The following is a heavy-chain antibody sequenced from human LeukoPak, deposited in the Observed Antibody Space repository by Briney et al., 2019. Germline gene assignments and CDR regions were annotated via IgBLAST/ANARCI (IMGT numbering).Heavy chain of an antibody. CDR3: ARDQGAYFYGSVLDY. J-gene: IGHJ4*02. CDR2: IYPGDSDT. Sequence: GESLKISCKGSGYSFTSYWIGWVRQMPGKGLEWMGIIYPGDSDTRYSPSFQGQVTISADKSISTAYLQWSSLKASDTAMYYCARDQGAYFYGSVLDYWGQGSLVTVSS. V-gene: IGHV5-51*01. CDR1: GYSFTSYW. D-gene: IGHD3-10*01.